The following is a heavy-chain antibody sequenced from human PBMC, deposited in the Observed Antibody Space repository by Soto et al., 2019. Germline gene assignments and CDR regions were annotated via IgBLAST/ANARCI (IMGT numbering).Heavy chain of an antibody. D-gene: IGHD4-17*01. J-gene: IGHJ4*02. CDR2: IYYSENT. CDR1: GGSVSSGSYY. CDR3: ATHPPYGPLDH. Sequence: PSETLSLTCTVSGGSVSSGSYYWGWVRQPPGKGLEWIGNIYYSENTYYNPSLKSRVTISVDTSKNQFSLRLTSVTAADTAVYYCATHPPYGPLDHWGQGTLVTVSS. V-gene: IGHV4-39*01.